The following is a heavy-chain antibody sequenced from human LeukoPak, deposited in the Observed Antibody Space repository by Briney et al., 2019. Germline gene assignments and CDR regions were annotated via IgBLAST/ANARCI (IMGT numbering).Heavy chain of an antibody. Sequence: PGGSLRLSCAASGFTFSSYGMHWVRQAPGKGLEWVGFIRSKAYGGTTEYAASVKGRFTISRDDSKSIAYLQMNSLKTEDTAVYYCTRDPWTIFGVVREYNWFDPWGQGTLVTVSS. CDR2: IRSKAYGGTT. CDR1: GFTFSSYG. D-gene: IGHD3-3*01. V-gene: IGHV3-49*04. CDR3: TRDPWTIFGVVREYNWFDP. J-gene: IGHJ5*02.